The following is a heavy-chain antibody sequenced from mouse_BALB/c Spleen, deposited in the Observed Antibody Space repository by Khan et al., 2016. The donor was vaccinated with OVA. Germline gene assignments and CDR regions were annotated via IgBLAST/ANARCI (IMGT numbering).Heavy chain of an antibody. Sequence: QVQLKQSGPELVRPGVSVKISCKGSGYTFTDYALHWVKHSHAKSLEWIGIISTYSGNSNYNQRFKGKATMTVGKSSSTAYMELARLTSEDSAIYSCASEDGNYGAFAYWGQGTLVTVSA. CDR3: ASEDGNYGAFAY. J-gene: IGHJ3*01. D-gene: IGHD2-1*01. V-gene: IGHV1S137*01. CDR1: GYTFTDYA. CDR2: ISTYSGNS.